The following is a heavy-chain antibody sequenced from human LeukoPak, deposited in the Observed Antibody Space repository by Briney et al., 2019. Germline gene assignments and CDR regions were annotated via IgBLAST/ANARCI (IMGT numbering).Heavy chain of an antibody. CDR2: IYHSGST. Sequence: SETLSLTCAVSGGSISSSNWWSWVRQPPGKGLEWIGEIYHSGSTNYNPSLKSRVTISVDKSKNQFSLKLSSVTAADTAVYYCARVSPGRFLEWLLPYWGQGTLVTVSS. V-gene: IGHV4-4*02. J-gene: IGHJ4*02. CDR3: ARVSPGRFLEWLLPY. D-gene: IGHD3-3*01. CDR1: GGSISSSNW.